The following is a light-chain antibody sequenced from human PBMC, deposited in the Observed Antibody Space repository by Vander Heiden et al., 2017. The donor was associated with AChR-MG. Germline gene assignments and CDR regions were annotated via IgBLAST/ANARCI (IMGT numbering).Light chain of an antibody. CDR3: QAWDSGTAV. CDR1: KLGDKY. V-gene: IGLV3-1*01. Sequence: SYELTQPPSVSVSPGQTASITCSGDKLGDKYTCWYQQKPGQSPVMVIYQDTKRPSGVPGRFSGSNSGTTATLTISGTQAMDEADYFCQAWDSGTAVFGGGTKLTVL. CDR2: QDT. J-gene: IGLJ2*01.